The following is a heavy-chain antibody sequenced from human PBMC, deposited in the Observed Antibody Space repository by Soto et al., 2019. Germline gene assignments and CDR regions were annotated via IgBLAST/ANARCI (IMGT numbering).Heavy chain of an antibody. Sequence: GGSLRLSCAASGFTFSSYAMHWVRQAPGKGLEWVAVISYDGSNKYYADSVKGRFTISRDNSKNTLYLQMNSLRAEDTAVYYCARSLQLWLSLDYWGQGTLVTVSS. D-gene: IGHD5-18*01. CDR1: GFTFSSYA. CDR2: ISYDGSNK. V-gene: IGHV3-30-3*01. J-gene: IGHJ4*02. CDR3: ARSLQLWLSLDY.